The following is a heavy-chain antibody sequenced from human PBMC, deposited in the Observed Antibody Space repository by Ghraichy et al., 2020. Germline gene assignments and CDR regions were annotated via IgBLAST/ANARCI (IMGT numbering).Heavy chain of an antibody. CDR2: VYHNGNN. Sequence: SETLSLTCTVSGYSIKDGYYWGWIRQPPGKGLEWIGNVYHNGNNYYSPSLRSGATISVDTSKNQFSLSMGSVTAAATATYYCATLNYAAPGGYWGQGTLVIVSS. D-gene: IGHD1-7*01. CDR3: ATLNYAAPGGY. J-gene: IGHJ4*02. V-gene: IGHV4-38-2*02. CDR1: GYSIKDGYY.